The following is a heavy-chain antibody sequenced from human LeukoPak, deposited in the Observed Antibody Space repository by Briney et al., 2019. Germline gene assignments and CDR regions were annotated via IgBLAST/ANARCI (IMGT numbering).Heavy chain of an antibody. D-gene: IGHD7-27*01. CDR1: GYSISSGYY. V-gene: IGHV4-38-2*01. CDR2: IYHSGST. CDR3: ARINWGREYYFDY. J-gene: IGHJ4*02. Sequence: PSETLSLTCAVSGYSISSGYYWGWIRQPPGKGLEWIGSIYHSGSTYYNPSLKSRVTISVDTSKSQFSLKLSSVTAADTAVYYCARINWGREYYFDYWGQGTLVTVSS.